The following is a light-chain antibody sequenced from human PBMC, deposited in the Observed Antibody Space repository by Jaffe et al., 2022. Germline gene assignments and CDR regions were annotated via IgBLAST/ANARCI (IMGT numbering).Light chain of an antibody. CDR1: SSDVGAYNS. J-gene: IGLJ2*01. CDR3: SSYAGSNVV. V-gene: IGLV2-8*01. Sequence: QSALTQPPSASGSPGQSVTISCTGTSSDVGAYNSVSWYQKHPGKAPKLMIYEVSKRPSGVPDRFSGSKSGNTASLTVSGLQAEDEADYYCSSYAGSNVVFGGGTKLTVL. CDR2: EVS.